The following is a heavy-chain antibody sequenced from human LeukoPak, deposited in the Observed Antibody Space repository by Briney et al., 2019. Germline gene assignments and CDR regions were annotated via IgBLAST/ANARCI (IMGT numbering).Heavy chain of an antibody. D-gene: IGHD3-22*01. CDR3: VRDTSGYDFPFDC. V-gene: IGHV3-21*01. CDR1: GFAFSRYT. J-gene: IGHJ4*02. CDR2: ISGNSRYI. Sequence: KSGGSLRFSCSASGFAFSRYTMNWIRQSPVKGLEWVSSISGNSRYISYAESVKSRFTISRDSAKNSLFLQMDSLRAEDTAIYYCVRDTSGYDFPFDCWGQGTRVTVSS.